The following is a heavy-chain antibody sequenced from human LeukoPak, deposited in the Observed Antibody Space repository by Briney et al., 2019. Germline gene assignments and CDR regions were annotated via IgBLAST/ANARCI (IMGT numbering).Heavy chain of an antibody. CDR3: ARAIVVVTAIPFAYGMDV. D-gene: IGHD2-21*02. CDR1: GGTFSSYA. CDR2: IIPIFGTA. J-gene: IGHJ6*02. V-gene: IGHV1-69*13. Sequence: GASVKVSCKASGGTFSSYAISWVRQAPGQGLEWMGGIIPIFGTANYAQKFQGRVTITADESTSTAYMELSGLRSEDTAVYYCARAIVVVTAIPFAYGMDVWGQGTTVTVSS.